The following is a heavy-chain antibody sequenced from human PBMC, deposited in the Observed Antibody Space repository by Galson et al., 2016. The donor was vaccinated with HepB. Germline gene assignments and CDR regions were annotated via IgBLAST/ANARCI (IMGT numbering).Heavy chain of an antibody. CDR2: VYHSGT. V-gene: IGHV4-30-2*01. Sequence: TLSLTCTVSGADISNHDYSWNWIRHPPGKGLEWIGYVYHSGTYYNPSLKSRLTILLDRSNNQFSLRLTSVSAADTAVYYCARGHNYDSGGPPPGTFDDWRQGALVSVSS. CDR1: GADISNHDYS. D-gene: IGHD3-22*01. J-gene: IGHJ4*02. CDR3: ARGHNYDSGGPPPGTFDD.